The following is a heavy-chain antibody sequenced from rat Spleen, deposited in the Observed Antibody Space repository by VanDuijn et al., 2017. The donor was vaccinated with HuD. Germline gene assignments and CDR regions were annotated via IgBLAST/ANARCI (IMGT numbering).Heavy chain of an antibody. D-gene: IGHD1-6*01. CDR1: GLSFSNYD. CDR2: ISYDGTAT. V-gene: IGHV5-25*01. Sequence: EVQLVESGGGLVQPGRSMQISCAASGLSFSNYDMAWVRQAPTKGLEWVASISYDGTATYYRDSVKGRFTISRDDEESTLYLQMDSLMSEDTATYYCARGGFFRFWGQGVMVTVSS. CDR3: ARGGFFRF. J-gene: IGHJ2*01.